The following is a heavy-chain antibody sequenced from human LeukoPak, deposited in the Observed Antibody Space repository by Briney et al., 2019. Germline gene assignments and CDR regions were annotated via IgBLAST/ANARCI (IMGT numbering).Heavy chain of an antibody. CDR1: GYTFTGYY. J-gene: IGHJ6*02. Sequence: ASVKVSCKASGYTFTGYYVHWVRQAPGQGLEWMGRINPNSGDTNYAQKFQGWVTMTRDTSISTAYMELSRLRSDDTAVYYCARDNGDYIPGGYYYYGMDVWGQGTTVTVSS. CDR3: ARDNGDYIPGGYYYYGMDV. V-gene: IGHV1-2*04. CDR2: INPNSGDT. D-gene: IGHD4-17*01.